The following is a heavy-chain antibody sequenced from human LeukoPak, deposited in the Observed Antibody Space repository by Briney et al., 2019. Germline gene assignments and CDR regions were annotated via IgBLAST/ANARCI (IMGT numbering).Heavy chain of an antibody. CDR2: TYYRSKWYN. CDR1: GDSVSSNSAA. Sequence: SQTLSLTCAISGDSVSSNSAAWNWIRQSPSRGLEWLGRTYYRSKWYNDYAVSVKSRITINPDTSKNQFSLQLNSVTPEDTAVYYCARAGKRGSRGKAWDSSGWLDYWGQGTLVTVSS. D-gene: IGHD6-19*01. V-gene: IGHV6-1*01. CDR3: ARAGKRGSRGKAWDSSGWLDY. J-gene: IGHJ4*02.